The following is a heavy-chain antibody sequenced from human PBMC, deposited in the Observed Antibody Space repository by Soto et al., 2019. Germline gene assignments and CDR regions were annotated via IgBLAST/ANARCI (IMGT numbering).Heavy chain of an antibody. CDR3: ARISYGSGSGMDV. Sequence: GGSLRLSCAASGFTVSSNYMSWVRQAPGKGLEWVSVIYSGGSTYYADSVKGRFTISRDNSKNTLYLQMNSLRAEDTAVYYCARISYGSGSGMDVWGQGTTVTVSS. CDR1: GFTVSSNY. V-gene: IGHV3-53*01. J-gene: IGHJ6*02. D-gene: IGHD3-10*01. CDR2: IYSGGST.